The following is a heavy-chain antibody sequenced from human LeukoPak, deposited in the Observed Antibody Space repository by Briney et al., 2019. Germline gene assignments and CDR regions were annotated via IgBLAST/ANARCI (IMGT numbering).Heavy chain of an antibody. J-gene: IGHJ4*02. CDR1: GYTFTSYG. V-gene: IGHV1-18*01. CDR2: ISAYNGNT. Sequence: ASVKVSCKASGYTFTSYGISWVRQAPGQGLEWMGWISAYNGNTNYAQRLQGRVTTTTDTSTSTAYMELRSLRSDDTAVYYCARDLTYYYDSSGYYLRDYWGQGTLVTVSS. CDR3: ARDLTYYYDSSGYYLRDY. D-gene: IGHD3-22*01.